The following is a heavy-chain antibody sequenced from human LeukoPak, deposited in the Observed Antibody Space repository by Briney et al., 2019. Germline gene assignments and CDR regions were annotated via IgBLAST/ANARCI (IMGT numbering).Heavy chain of an antibody. D-gene: IGHD2-15*01. Sequence: GGSLRLSCAASGFTFDSYEMNWVRQPPGKGLEWVSYVSSTASSKHYAESVKGRFTISRDNAKNSLFLQMNSPRGEDTAVYFCARDTPGGAFDFWGQGTMVTVSS. CDR1: GFTFDSYE. CDR3: ARDTPGGAFDF. V-gene: IGHV3-48*03. J-gene: IGHJ3*01. CDR2: VSSTASSK.